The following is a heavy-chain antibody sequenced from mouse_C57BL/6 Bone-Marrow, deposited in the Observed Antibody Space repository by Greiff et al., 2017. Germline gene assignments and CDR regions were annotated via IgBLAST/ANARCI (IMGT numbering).Heavy chain of an antibody. Sequence: DVKLVESGGGLVKPGGSLKLSCAASGFTFSSYAMSWVRQTPEKRLEWVATISDGGSYTYYPDNVKGRFTISRDNAKNNLYLQMSHLKSEDTAMYYCARDPQGAMDYWGQGTSVTVSS. V-gene: IGHV5-4*01. CDR3: ARDPQGAMDY. CDR2: ISDGGSYT. J-gene: IGHJ4*01. CDR1: GFTFSSYA.